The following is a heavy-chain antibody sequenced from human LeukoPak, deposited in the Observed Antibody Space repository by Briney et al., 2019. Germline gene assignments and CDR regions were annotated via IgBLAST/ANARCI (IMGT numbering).Heavy chain of an antibody. CDR1: GFTFSSSA. CDR2: ISVSGVST. D-gene: IGHD3-22*01. V-gene: IGHV3-23*01. J-gene: IGHJ4*02. Sequence: GGSLRLSRAASGFTFSSSAMTWVRQAPGKGLEWVSDISVSGVSTYYADSVKGRFTISRDNSKNTLYLQMNSLRAEDTAVYYCAKYDSSGYSDYWGQGTLVTVSS. CDR3: AKYDSSGYSDY.